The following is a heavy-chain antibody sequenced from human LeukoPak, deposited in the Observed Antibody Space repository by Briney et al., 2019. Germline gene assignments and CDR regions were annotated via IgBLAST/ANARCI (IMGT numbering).Heavy chain of an antibody. CDR3: ARFTYGDSFDY. CDR1: GYTFSISG. D-gene: IGHD4-17*01. V-gene: IGHV1-18*01. CDR2: ISAYNGNT. Sequence: ASVRVSSMASGYTFSISGTCWVRQAPGQGLGWMGWISAYNGNTNYAQKLQGRVTMTTDTSTSTAYMELRSLRSDDTAVYYCARFTYGDSFDYWGQGTLVTVSS. J-gene: IGHJ4*02.